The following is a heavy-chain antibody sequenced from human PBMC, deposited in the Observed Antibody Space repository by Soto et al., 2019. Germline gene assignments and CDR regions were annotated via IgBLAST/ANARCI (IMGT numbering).Heavy chain of an antibody. V-gene: IGHV4-59*01. Sequence: SETLSLTCTVSGGSISSYYWSWIRQPPGKGLEWIGYIYYSGSTNYNPSLKSRVTISVDTSKNQFSLKLSSVTAADTAVYYCARGGLVPLDYWGQGTLVTVSS. J-gene: IGHJ4*02. D-gene: IGHD3-9*01. CDR1: GGSISSYY. CDR2: IYYSGST. CDR3: ARGGLVPLDY.